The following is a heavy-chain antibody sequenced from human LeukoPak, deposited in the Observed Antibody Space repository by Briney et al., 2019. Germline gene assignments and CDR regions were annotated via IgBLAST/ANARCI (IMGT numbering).Heavy chain of an antibody. D-gene: IGHD6-19*01. V-gene: IGHV3-23*01. CDR3: AKHIAVAGNPYFDY. CDR2: ISGSGGST. CDR1: GFTFSSDA. J-gene: IGHJ4*02. Sequence: GGSLRLFCAASGFTFSSDAMSWARQPPGKGLEWVSAISGSGGSTYYADSVKGRFTISRDNSKNTLYLQMNSLRAEDTAVYYCAKHIAVAGNPYFDYWGQGTLVTVSS.